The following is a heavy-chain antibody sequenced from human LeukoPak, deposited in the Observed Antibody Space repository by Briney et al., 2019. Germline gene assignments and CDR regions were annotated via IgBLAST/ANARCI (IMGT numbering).Heavy chain of an antibody. CDR3: ARDPAMYYYDSSGFGNAFDI. CDR1: GFTFSSYW. V-gene: IGHV3-7*01. J-gene: IGHJ3*02. Sequence: GGSLRLSCAASGFTFSSYWMSWVRQAPGKGLEWVANIKQDGSEKYYVDSVKGRFTISRDNAKNSLYLQMNSLRAEDTAVYYCARDPAMYYYDSSGFGNAFDIWGQGTMVTVSS. CDR2: IKQDGSEK. D-gene: IGHD3-22*01.